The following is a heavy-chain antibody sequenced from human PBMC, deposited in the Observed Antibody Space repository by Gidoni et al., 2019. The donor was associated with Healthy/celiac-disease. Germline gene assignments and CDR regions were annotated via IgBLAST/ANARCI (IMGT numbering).Heavy chain of an antibody. CDR3: VNGSGVFSWFDP. J-gene: IGHJ5*02. CDR2: ISSNGGST. V-gene: IGHV3-64D*06. Sequence: EVQLVESGGGLVQPGGSLRLSCSASGFTFSNYAMHWVRQAPGKGLQYVSAISSNGGSTYYADSVKGRFTISRDNSKNTLYLQMSSLRTEDTAVYYCVNGSGVFSWFDPWGQGTLVTVSS. CDR1: GFTFSNYA.